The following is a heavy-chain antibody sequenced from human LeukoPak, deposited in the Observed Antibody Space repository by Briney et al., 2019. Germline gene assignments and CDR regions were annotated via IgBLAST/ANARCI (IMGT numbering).Heavy chain of an antibody. CDR1: GGSISSYY. D-gene: IGHD3-10*01. CDR2: IYTSGST. J-gene: IGHJ5*02. CDR3: ARDQDQLWFGAFYWFDP. Sequence: SETLSLTCTVSGGSISSYYWSRIRQPAGKGLEWIGRIYTSGSTNYNPSLKSRVTMSVDTSKNQFSLKLSSVTAADTAVYYCARDQDQLWFGAFYWFDPWGQGTLVTVSS. V-gene: IGHV4-4*07.